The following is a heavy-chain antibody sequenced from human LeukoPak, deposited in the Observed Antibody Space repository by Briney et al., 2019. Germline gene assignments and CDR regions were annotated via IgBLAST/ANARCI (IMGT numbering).Heavy chain of an antibody. CDR2: IIPIFGTA. Sequence: ASVKVSCKASGGTFSSYAISWVRQAPGQGHEWMGGIIPIFGTANYAQKFQGRVTITADESTSTAYMELSSLRSEDTAVYYCARERGYCSGGSCYSLDYWGQGTLVTVSS. CDR1: GGTFSSYA. V-gene: IGHV1-69*01. J-gene: IGHJ4*02. D-gene: IGHD2-15*01. CDR3: ARERGYCSGGSCYSLDY.